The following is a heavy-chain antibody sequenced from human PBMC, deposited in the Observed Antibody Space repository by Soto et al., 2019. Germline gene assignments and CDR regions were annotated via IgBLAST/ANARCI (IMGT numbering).Heavy chain of an antibody. CDR3: AGVNVVVPAAFSDYYYGMDV. J-gene: IGHJ6*02. CDR1: GGSVSSGSYY. CDR2: IYYSGST. D-gene: IGHD2-2*01. Sequence: SETLSLTCTVSGGSVSSGSYYWSWIRQPPGKGLEWIGYIYYSGSTNYNPSLKSRVTISVDTSKNQFSLKLSSVTAADTAVYYCAGVNVVVPAAFSDYYYGMDVWGQGTTVTVSS. V-gene: IGHV4-61*01.